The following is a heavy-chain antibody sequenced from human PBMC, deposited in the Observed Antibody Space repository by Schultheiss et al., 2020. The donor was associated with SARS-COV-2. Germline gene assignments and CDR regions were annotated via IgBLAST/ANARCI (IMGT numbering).Heavy chain of an antibody. V-gene: IGHV4-34*01. CDR1: GGSFSDHY. D-gene: IGHD2-15*01. CDR3: ARGAGGYCSGGSCYSYHYYGMDV. CDR2: VTHSGST. J-gene: IGHJ6*02. Sequence: SQTLSLTCAVSGGSFSDHYCTWIRQSPGKGLEYIGEVTHSGSTDYNPSLKSRVTISLDTSKNQFSLNLTAVTAADTAVYYCARGAGGYCSGGSCYSYHYYGMDVWGQGTTVTVSS.